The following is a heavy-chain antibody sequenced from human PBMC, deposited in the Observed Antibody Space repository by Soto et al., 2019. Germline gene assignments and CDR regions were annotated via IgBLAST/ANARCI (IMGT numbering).Heavy chain of an antibody. CDR3: ARAMVRGVYRGDD. CDR2: IIPIFGTA. D-gene: IGHD3-10*01. Sequence: SVKVSCKASGGTFSSYAISWVRQAPGQGLEWMGGIIPIFGTANYAQKFQGRVTITADESTSTAYMELSSLRSEDTAVYYCARAMVRGVYRGDDWGQGTLVTVSS. V-gene: IGHV1-69*13. J-gene: IGHJ4*02. CDR1: GGTFSSYA.